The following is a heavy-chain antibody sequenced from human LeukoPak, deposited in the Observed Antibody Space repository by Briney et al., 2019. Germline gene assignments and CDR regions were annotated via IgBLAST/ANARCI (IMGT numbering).Heavy chain of an antibody. V-gene: IGHV3-43*02. D-gene: IGHD3-22*01. CDR1: GFAFHDYA. Sequence: GGSLRLSCAASGFAFHDYAMHWVRQAPGKGLGGVSLISGVGGSTYYADSAKGRFTISRDNSKNSLYLQMNSLRTEDTALYDCAKDPYYYDSSGYYYPDYWGQGTLVTVSS. CDR2: ISGVGGST. CDR3: AKDPYYYDSSGYYYPDY. J-gene: IGHJ4*02.